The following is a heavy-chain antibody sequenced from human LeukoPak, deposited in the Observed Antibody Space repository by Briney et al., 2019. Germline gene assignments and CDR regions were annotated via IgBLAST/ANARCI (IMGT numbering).Heavy chain of an antibody. CDR3: ARAPLRYFDWLFYTPTYYYMDV. CDR2: ISAYNGNT. D-gene: IGHD3-9*01. Sequence: ASVKVSCKASGYTFTSYGISWVRQAPGQGLGWMGWISAYNGNTNYAQKLQGRVTVTTDTSTSTAYMELRSLRSDDTAVYYCARAPLRYFDWLFYTPTYYYMDVWGKGTTVTISS. J-gene: IGHJ6*03. CDR1: GYTFTSYG. V-gene: IGHV1-18*01.